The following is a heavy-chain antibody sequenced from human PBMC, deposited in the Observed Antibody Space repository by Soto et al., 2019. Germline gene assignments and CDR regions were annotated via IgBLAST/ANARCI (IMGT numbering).Heavy chain of an antibody. Sequence: NPAETLSLTCTVSGGSISSYYWSWIRQPPGKGLEWIGYIYYSGSTNYNPSLKSRVTISVDTSKNQFSLKLSSVTAADTAVYYCARDVGTVTTNFDYCGHGTLLTVSS. J-gene: IGHJ4*01. CDR3: ARDVGTVTTNFDY. CDR2: IYYSGST. D-gene: IGHD4-17*01. V-gene: IGHV4-59*01. CDR1: GGSISSYY.